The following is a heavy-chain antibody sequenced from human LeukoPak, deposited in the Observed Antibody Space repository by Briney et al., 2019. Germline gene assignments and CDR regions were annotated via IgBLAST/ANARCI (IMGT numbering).Heavy chain of an antibody. CDR3: ASVRYFDWFIEY. J-gene: IGHJ4*02. CDR2: IYYSGST. Sequence: PSETLSLTCTVSGGSISSHYWSWIRQPPGKGLEWIGYIYYSGSTNYNPSLKSRVTISVDTSKNQFSLKLSSVTAAHTAVYYCASVRYFDWFIEYWGQGTLVTVSS. V-gene: IGHV4-59*11. D-gene: IGHD3-9*01. CDR1: GGSISSHY.